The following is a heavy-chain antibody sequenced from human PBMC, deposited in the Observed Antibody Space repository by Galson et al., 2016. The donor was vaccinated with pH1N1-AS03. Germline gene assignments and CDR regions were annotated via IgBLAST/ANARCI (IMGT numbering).Heavy chain of an antibody. D-gene: IGHD3-22*01. V-gene: IGHV1-69*13. CDR2: IHPIFGTP. J-gene: IGHJ4*02. CDR1: GGTFSNYA. CDR3: ARDRHYDSSGRFYYESEH. Sequence: SVKVSCKASGGTFSNYAISWMRQAPGQGLDWMGGIHPIFGTPSYAQKFQGRLTVTADDSTSAAYMELSSLTSEDTAMYYCARDRHYDSSGRFYYESEHWGQGTLVIVSS.